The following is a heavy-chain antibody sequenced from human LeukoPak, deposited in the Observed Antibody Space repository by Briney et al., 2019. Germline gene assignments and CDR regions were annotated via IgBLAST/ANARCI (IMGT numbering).Heavy chain of an antibody. V-gene: IGHV1-69*13. D-gene: IGHD3-22*01. J-gene: IGHJ4*02. Sequence: GASVKVSCKASGGTFSSYAISWVRQAPGQGLEWMGGIIPIFGTANYAQKFQGRVTITADESTSTAYMELSSLRSEDTAVYYCAREYHYDSSGFPGCWGQGTLVTVSS. CDR3: AREYHYDSSGFPGC. CDR1: GGTFSSYA. CDR2: IIPIFGTA.